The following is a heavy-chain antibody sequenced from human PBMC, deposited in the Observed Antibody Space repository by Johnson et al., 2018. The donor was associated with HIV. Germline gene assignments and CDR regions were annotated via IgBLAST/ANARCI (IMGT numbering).Heavy chain of an antibody. CDR1: GFTFDDYG. CDR2: INWNGGST. Sequence: VQLVESGGGLVQPGGSLRLSCAASGFTFDDYGMSWVRQAPGKGLEWVSGINWNGGSTYYADSVKGRFTISRDNSKNTLYLQMNSLRAEDTAVYYCAKDGPPFDIWGQGTMVTVSS. V-gene: IGHV3-23*04. J-gene: IGHJ3*02. CDR3: AKDGPPFDI.